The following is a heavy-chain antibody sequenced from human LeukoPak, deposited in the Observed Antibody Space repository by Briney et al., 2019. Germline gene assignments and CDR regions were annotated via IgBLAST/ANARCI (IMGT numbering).Heavy chain of an antibody. CDR1: GYSFTSYW. V-gene: IGHV5-51*01. Sequence: GESLKISCKGSGYSFTSYWIGWVRQMPGKGLEWVGIIYPGDSDTRYSPSFQGQVTISADKSISTAYLQWSSLKASDTATYYCARRITMVRGVIAYYFDYWGQGTLVTVSS. D-gene: IGHD3-10*01. CDR3: ARRITMVRGVIAYYFDY. CDR2: IYPGDSDT. J-gene: IGHJ4*02.